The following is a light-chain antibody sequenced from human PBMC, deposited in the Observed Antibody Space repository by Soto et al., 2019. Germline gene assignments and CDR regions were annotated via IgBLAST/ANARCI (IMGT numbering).Light chain of an antibody. J-gene: IGLJ3*02. V-gene: IGLV1-40*01. Sequence: QYVLTQPPSVSGAPGQRVTISCTGSSSNIGAGYDVHWYQQLPGTAPKLLIYGNSNRTSGVPDRFSGSKSGTSASLAITGLQAEDGAYYYCQSYDSSLSGWVFGGGTQLTVL. CDR3: QSYDSSLSGWV. CDR2: GNS. CDR1: SSNIGAGYD.